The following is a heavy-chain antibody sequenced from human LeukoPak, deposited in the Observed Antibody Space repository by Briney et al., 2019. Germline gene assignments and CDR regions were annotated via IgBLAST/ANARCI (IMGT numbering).Heavy chain of an antibody. Sequence: GRSLRLSCAASGFTFSSYAMSWGRQAPGKGLELVSAISGSGGSTYYADSVTGRFTTSRDNSKNTLYLHMNSLRAEDTAVYYCAKGENVRYCSGGSCLPFDYWGQGTLATVSS. CDR3: AKGENVRYCSGGSCLPFDY. V-gene: IGHV3-23*01. J-gene: IGHJ4*02. CDR1: GFTFSSYA. D-gene: IGHD2-15*01. CDR2: ISGSGGST.